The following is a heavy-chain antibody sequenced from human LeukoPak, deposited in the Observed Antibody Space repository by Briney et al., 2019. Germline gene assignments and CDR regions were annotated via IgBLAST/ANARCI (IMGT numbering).Heavy chain of an antibody. Sequence: KPSETLSLTCAVSGGSISSGGNSWSWIRQPPGKGLEWIGYIYHSGSTYYNPSLKSRVTISVDRSKSQFSLKLSSVTAADTAVYYCARMTTYYYYYGMDVWGQGTTVTVSS. CDR2: IYHSGST. CDR3: ARMTTYYYYYGMDV. J-gene: IGHJ6*02. V-gene: IGHV4-30-2*01. CDR1: GGSISSGGNS. D-gene: IGHD4-11*01.